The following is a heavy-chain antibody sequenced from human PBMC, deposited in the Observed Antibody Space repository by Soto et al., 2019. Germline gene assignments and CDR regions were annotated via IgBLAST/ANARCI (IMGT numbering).Heavy chain of an antibody. J-gene: IGHJ3*02. D-gene: IGHD3-22*01. CDR1: GYTFTSYG. V-gene: IGHV1-18*01. Sequence: AAVKVSCKASGYTFTSYGISWVRQAPGQGLEWMGWISAYNGNTNYAQKLQGRVTMTTDTSTSTAYMELRSLRSDDTAVYYCARDKYYYDSSGTGGAFDIWGQGTMVPSPQ. CDR2: ISAYNGNT. CDR3: ARDKYYYDSSGTGGAFDI.